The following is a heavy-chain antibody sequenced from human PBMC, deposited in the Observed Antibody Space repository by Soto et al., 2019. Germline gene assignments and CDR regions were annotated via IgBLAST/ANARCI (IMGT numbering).Heavy chain of an antibody. J-gene: IGHJ4*02. V-gene: IGHV3-23*01. D-gene: IGHD5-18*01. Sequence: PGGSLRLSCASSGFTFISYAMSWVRQAPGKGLEWVSAISGSGGSTYYADSVKGRFTISRDNSKNTLYLQMNSLRAEDTAVYYCARTRLSTAMVHFDYWGQGTLVTVSS. CDR1: GFTFISYA. CDR3: ARTRLSTAMVHFDY. CDR2: ISGSGGST.